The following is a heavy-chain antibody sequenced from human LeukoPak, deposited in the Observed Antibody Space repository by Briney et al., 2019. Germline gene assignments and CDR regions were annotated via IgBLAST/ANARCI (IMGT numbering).Heavy chain of an antibody. CDR2: IYYSGST. D-gene: IGHD3-10*01. J-gene: IGHJ3*02. V-gene: IGHV4-59*04. Sequence: SESLSLTCTVSGGSISSYYWSWIRQPPGKGLEWIGYIYYSGSTYYNPSLKSRVTISVDTSKNQFSLKLSSVTAADTAVYYCARHPEGRPGPGGAFDIWGQGTMVTVSS. CDR3: ARHPEGRPGPGGAFDI. CDR1: GGSISSYY.